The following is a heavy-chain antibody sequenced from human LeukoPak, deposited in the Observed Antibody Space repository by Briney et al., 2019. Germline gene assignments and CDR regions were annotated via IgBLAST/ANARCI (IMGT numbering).Heavy chain of an antibody. CDR2: ISGSGGST. Sequence: GGSLRLSCAASGFTFSSYAMSWVRRAPGKGLEWVSAISGSGGSTYYADSVKGRFTISRDNSKNTLYLQMNSLRAEDTAVYYCAKDQVVVVPAAIPNWFDPWGQGTLVTVSS. D-gene: IGHD2-2*02. CDR1: GFTFSSYA. V-gene: IGHV3-23*01. J-gene: IGHJ5*02. CDR3: AKDQVVVVPAAIPNWFDP.